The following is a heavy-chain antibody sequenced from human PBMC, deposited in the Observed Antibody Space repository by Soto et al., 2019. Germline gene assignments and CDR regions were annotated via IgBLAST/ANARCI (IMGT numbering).Heavy chain of an antibody. CDR3: ARDFLKGSPGAFDI. D-gene: IGHD3-3*01. V-gene: IGHV3-53*01. J-gene: IGHJ3*02. CDR1: GFTVSSSY. Sequence: GGSLRLSSAAPGFTVSSSYGSWVRQAPGKGLEWVSGIYSGDSTYYADSVKGRFTISRDNAKNSLYLQMNSLRAEDTAVYYCARDFLKGSPGAFDIWGQGTMVTVSS. CDR2: IYSGDST.